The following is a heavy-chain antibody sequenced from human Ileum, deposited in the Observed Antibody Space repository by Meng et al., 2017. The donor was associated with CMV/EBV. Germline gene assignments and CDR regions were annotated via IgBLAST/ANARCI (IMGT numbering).Heavy chain of an antibody. CDR2: INHSEST. CDR3: ARRVGSGKYYFDF. Sequence: CAVYGGSFTGAYCSWIRQSPGKGLKWIREINHSESTNYHPSLKSRVTISVDSFKNQCSLRLNSVTAADTAVFHCARRVGSGKYYFDFWSQGSLVTVSS. V-gene: IGHV4-34*01. CDR1: GGSFTGAY. J-gene: IGHJ4*02. D-gene: IGHD3-10*01.